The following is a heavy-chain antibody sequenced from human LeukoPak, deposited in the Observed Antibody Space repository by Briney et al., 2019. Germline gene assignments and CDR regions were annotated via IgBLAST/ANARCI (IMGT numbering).Heavy chain of an antibody. J-gene: IGHJ4*02. V-gene: IGHV3-48*02. CDR1: GFTFSSYG. Sequence: GGSLRLSCAASGFTFSSYGMTWVRQAPVKALEWVSYISSSSSTIYYADSVKGRFTISRDNAKNSLYLQMNSLRDEDTAVYYCARDDSSGPAITYWGQGTLVTVSS. CDR2: ISSSSSTI. CDR3: ARDDSSGPAITY. D-gene: IGHD3-22*01.